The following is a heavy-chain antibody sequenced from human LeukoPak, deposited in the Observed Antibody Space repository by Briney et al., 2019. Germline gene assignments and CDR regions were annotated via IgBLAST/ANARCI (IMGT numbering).Heavy chain of an antibody. CDR1: GGSISSYY. J-gene: IGHJ4*02. V-gene: IGHV4-4*07. CDR3: ARDRDTSGYYHSFDY. Sequence: PSETLSLTCTVSGGSISSYYWSWIRQPAGKGLEWIGRVYTTGSTNYNPSLQSRVTMSVDTSKNQFSLKLRSVTAVDTALYFCARDRDTSGYYHSFDYWGQGTLVTVSS. D-gene: IGHD3-22*01. CDR2: VYTTGST.